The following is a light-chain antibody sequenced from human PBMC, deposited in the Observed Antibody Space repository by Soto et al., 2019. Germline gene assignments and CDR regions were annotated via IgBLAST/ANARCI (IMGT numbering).Light chain of an antibody. CDR3: SSYAGSNFWV. CDR2: EVS. Sequence: QSVLTQPPSASGSPGQSVTISFTGTSSDVGGYDYVSWYQQHPGKAPKVIIYEVSKRPSGVPDRFSGSKSGNTASLTVSGLQAEDEADYYCSSYAGSNFWVFGGGTKLTVL. CDR1: SSDVGGYDY. V-gene: IGLV2-8*01. J-gene: IGLJ3*02.